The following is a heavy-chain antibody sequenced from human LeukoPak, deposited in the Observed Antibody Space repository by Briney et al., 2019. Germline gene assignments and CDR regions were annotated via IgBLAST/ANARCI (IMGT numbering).Heavy chain of an antibody. Sequence: ASVKVSCKASGYTFTGYYMHWVRQAPGQGLEWMGWINPNSGGTNYAQRFQGRVTMTRDTSISTAYMELSRLRSDDTAVYYCARGRTIFGVVISLDYWGQGTLVTVSS. D-gene: IGHD3-3*01. V-gene: IGHV1-2*02. CDR2: INPNSGGT. CDR3: ARGRTIFGVVISLDY. CDR1: GYTFTGYY. J-gene: IGHJ4*02.